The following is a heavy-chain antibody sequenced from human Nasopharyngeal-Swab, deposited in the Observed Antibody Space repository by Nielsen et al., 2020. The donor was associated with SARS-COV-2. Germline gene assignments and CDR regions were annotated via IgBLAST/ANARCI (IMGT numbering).Heavy chain of an antibody. CDR2: IKSKTDGGTT. CDR3: ARVRKDCSSTSCYTSDY. Sequence: WIRQPPGKGLEWVGRIKSKTDGGTTDYAAPVKGRFTISRDDSKNTLYLQMNSLRAEDTAVYYCARVRKDCSSTSCYTSDYWGQGTLVTVSS. V-gene: IGHV3-15*01. J-gene: IGHJ4*02. D-gene: IGHD2-2*02.